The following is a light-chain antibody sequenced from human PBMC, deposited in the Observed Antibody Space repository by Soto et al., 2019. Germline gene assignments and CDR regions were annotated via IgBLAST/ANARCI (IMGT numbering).Light chain of an antibody. V-gene: IGKV1-5*01. CDR3: QQYDTFSGT. CDR2: DAS. CDR1: QSISGW. J-gene: IGKJ1*01. Sequence: DIQMTQSPSTLSASVGDRVTITCRASQSISGWLAWYQQKPGKAPNLLIYDASALKRGVPSRFSGSGSGTEFTLTISSLQPYDFATYYCQQYDTFSGTFGQGTKVEIK.